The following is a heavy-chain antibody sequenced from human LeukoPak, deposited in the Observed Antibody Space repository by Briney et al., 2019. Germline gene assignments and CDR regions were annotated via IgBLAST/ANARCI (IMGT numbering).Heavy chain of an antibody. CDR2: INSDGSST. V-gene: IGHV3-74*01. CDR1: GFTFSANW. J-gene: IGHJ4*02. D-gene: IGHD3-16*01. Sequence: GGSLRLSCAASGFTFSANWMQWVRQAPGKGLVWVSRINSDGSSTSYAESVKGRFTISRDNAKNTLYLQMNSLRGEDTAVHYCVRALGGSGDYCGQGTLVTVSS. CDR3: VRALGGSGDY.